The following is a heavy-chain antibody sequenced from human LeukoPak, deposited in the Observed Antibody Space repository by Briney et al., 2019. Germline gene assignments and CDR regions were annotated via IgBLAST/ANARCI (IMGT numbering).Heavy chain of an antibody. CDR3: ARDNVIYYGSGSYYDF. CDR2: IKQDGSEK. J-gene: IGHJ4*02. D-gene: IGHD3-10*01. Sequence: GGSLRLSCAASGFTFSSYRMSWVRQAPGKGLEWVANIKQDGSEKYYVDSVKGRFTISRDNAKNSLYLQMNSLRAEDTAVYYCARDNVIYYGSGSYYDFWGQGTLVTVSS. V-gene: IGHV3-7*01. CDR1: GFTFSSYR.